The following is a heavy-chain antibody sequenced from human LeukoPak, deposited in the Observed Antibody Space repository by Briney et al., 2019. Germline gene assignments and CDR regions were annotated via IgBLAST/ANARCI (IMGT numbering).Heavy chain of an antibody. CDR2: IYYTGST. V-gene: IGHV4-39*07. CDR1: GDSITSSNYY. Sequence: SSETLSLTCTVSGDSITSSNYYWGWIRQPPGKGLEWIGSIYYTGSTYYNPSLKSRVTISVDTSKIQFSLQLSSVTVADTAVYYCARDSCSSTSCRKKFDSWGQGTLVTVSS. CDR3: ARDSCSSTSCRKKFDS. D-gene: IGHD2-2*01. J-gene: IGHJ4*02.